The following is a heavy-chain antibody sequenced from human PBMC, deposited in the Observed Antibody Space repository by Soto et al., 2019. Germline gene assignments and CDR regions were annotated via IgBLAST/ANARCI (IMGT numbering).Heavy chain of an antibody. CDR1: GYSFTSYW. Sequence: GESLKISCKGSGYSFTSYWISWVRQMPGKGLEWMGRIDPSDSYTNYSPSFQGHVTISADKSISTAYLQWSSLEASDTAMYYCARLNGCSGGSCYSSGWCNSYYYYGMDVWGQGTTVTVSS. J-gene: IGHJ6*02. D-gene: IGHD2-15*01. V-gene: IGHV5-10-1*01. CDR3: ARLNGCSGGSCYSSGWCNSYYYYGMDV. CDR2: IDPSDSYT.